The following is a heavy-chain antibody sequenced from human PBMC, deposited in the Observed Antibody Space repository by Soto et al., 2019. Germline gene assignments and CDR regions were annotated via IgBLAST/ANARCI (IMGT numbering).Heavy chain of an antibody. V-gene: IGHV3-30-3*01. CDR3: ARVKTTIVVADY. D-gene: IGHD2-2*01. J-gene: IGHJ4*02. CDR1: GFTFSSYA. Sequence: QVQLVESGGGVVQPGRSLRLSCAASGFTFSSYAMHWVRQAPGKGLEWVAVISYDGSNKYYADSVKGRFTISRDNSKNTLYLQMNSLRAEDTAVYYCARVKTTIVVADYWGQGTLVNVSS. CDR2: ISYDGSNK.